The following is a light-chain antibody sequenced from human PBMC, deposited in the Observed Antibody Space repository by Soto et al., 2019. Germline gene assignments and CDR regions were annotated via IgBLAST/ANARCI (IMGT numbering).Light chain of an antibody. CDR2: GAS. CDR1: QSVSSSY. J-gene: IGKJ1*01. Sequence: IVLSQSPGTVSLSPGERATLSCRASQSVSSSYLAWYQQKPGQAPRLLIYGASNRATGIPDRFSGSGSGTDFTLTISRLEPEDFAMYFCQQYVSSPQTFGQGTKVDIK. CDR3: QQYVSSPQT. V-gene: IGKV3-20*01.